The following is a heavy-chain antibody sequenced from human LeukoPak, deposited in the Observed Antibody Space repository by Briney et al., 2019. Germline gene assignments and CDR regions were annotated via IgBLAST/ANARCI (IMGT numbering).Heavy chain of an antibody. V-gene: IGHV4-34*01. D-gene: IGHD3-22*01. CDR3: ARGRYYYDSSGYYYYFDY. J-gene: IGHJ4*02. CDR2: INHSGST. Sequence: MPSETLSLTCAVYGGSFSGYYWSWIRQPPGKGLEWIGEINHSGSTNYNPSLKSRVTISVDTSKNQFSLKLSSVTAADTAVYYCARGRYYYDSSGYYYYFDYWGQGTLVTVSS. CDR1: GGSFSGYY.